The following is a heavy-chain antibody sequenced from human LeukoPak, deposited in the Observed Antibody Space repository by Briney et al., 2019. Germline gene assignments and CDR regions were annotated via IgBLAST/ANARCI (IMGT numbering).Heavy chain of an antibody. CDR3: ARGRSRSGYCSGGSCYSKARYFDY. D-gene: IGHD2-15*01. CDR2: INHSGST. V-gene: IGHV4-34*01. J-gene: IGHJ4*02. CDR1: GGPFSGYY. Sequence: PSETPSLTCAVYGGPFSGYYWSWIRQPPGKGLEWIGEINHSGSTNYNPSLKSRVTISVDTSKNQFSLKLSSVTAADTAVYYCARGRSRSGYCSGGSCYSKARYFDYWGQGTLVTVSS.